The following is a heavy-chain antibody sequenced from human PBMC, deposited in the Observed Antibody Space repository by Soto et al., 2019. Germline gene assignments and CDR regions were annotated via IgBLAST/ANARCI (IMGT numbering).Heavy chain of an antibody. CDR1: GDTFNSYV. CDR2: VIPIIGVT. Sequence: QVQLVQSGAEVKRPGSSVKVSCESSGDTFNSYVISWVRQAPGQGLEWMGGVIPIIGVTRYGQKFQGRFTISALSFTCTAYMELTNLRLENTPLYYCARDSLGAQGPDHWDQGTLVPVSS. CDR3: ARDSLGAQGPDH. V-gene: IGHV1-69*17. J-gene: IGHJ4*02. D-gene: IGHD3-16*01.